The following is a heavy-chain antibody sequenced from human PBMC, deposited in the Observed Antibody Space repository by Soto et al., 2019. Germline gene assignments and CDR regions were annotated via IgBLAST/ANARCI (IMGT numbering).Heavy chain of an antibody. D-gene: IGHD3-3*01. CDR2: ISYDGSNK. J-gene: IGHJ3*02. CDR1: GFTFSSYG. V-gene: IGHV3-30*03. Sequence: QVQLVESGGGVVQPGRSLRLSCAASGFTFSSYGMHWVRQAPGKGLEWVAVISYDGSNKYYADTVKGRFTIYRDNSKNPLYLQMNSLRAEDTTVYYCAETTALLRFLEWLLDDAFDIWGQGTMVTVSS. CDR3: AETTALLRFLEWLLDDAFDI.